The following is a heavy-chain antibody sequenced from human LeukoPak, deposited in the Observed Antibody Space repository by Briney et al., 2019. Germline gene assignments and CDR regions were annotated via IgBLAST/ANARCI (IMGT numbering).Heavy chain of an antibody. CDR3: AREGYSYGYRVNELGSGYFDN. CDR1: GDSISSNTYY. CDR2: IYYTGST. J-gene: IGHJ4*02. Sequence: PSETLSLTCTVSGDSISSNTYYWGWIRQPPGKGLEWSGSIYYTGSTYYNPSLKSRVTISVDTSKNRFSLKLSSVTAADTAVYYCAREGYSYGYRVNELGSGYFDNWGQGTLVTVSS. V-gene: IGHV4-39*07. D-gene: IGHD5-18*01.